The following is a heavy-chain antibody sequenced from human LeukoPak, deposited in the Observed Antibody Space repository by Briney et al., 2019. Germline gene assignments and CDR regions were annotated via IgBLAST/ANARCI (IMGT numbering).Heavy chain of an antibody. Sequence: GASVKVSCKASGYTFTSYGINWVRQATGQELEWMGWMNPNSDNTGYAQKFQGRVTITRNTSISTAYMELSSLKSEDTAVYYCARAAAVLDAFDIWGQGTMVTVSS. CDR1: GYTFTSYG. V-gene: IGHV1-8*03. D-gene: IGHD6-19*01. CDR3: ARAAAVLDAFDI. CDR2: MNPNSDNT. J-gene: IGHJ3*02.